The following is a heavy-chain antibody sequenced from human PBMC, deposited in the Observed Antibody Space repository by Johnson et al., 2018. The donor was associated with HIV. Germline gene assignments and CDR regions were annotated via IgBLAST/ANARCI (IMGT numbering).Heavy chain of an antibody. Sequence: QVQLVESGGGVVQPGRSLRLSCAASGFTFSSYAMHWVRQAPAKGLEWVAVISYDGSEKHYADSVKGRFTISRDNAKNSLYLQMNNLRAADTALYYCARVSDDYGGNPAAWGAFDVWGQGTMVTVSS. J-gene: IGHJ3*01. V-gene: IGHV3-30*04. CDR1: GFTFSSYA. D-gene: IGHD4-23*01. CDR2: ISYDGSEK. CDR3: ARVSDDYGGNPAAWGAFDV.